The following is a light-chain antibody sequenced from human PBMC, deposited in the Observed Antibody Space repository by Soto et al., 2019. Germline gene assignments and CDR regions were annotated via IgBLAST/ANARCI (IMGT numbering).Light chain of an antibody. J-gene: IGKJ1*01. Sequence: DIQVTQSPSSLSASVGDRVTITCQASQSIVTYLNWYLQKPGKAPKLLIYAASNLQSGVPSRFSGSGSGTDFTLTISSLQPEDFATYFCQQSYSTPPWTFGQGTKVDI. CDR1: QSIVTY. V-gene: IGKV1-39*01. CDR3: QQSYSTPPWT. CDR2: AAS.